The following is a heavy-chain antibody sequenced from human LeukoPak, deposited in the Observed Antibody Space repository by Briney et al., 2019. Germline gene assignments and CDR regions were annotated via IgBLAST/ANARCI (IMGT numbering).Heavy chain of an antibody. CDR3: ARQGYYGSGSYYTNWFDP. CDR2: IYYSGST. J-gene: IGHJ5*02. CDR1: GLSISSYY. V-gene: IGHV4-39*01. Sequence: SETLSLTCAAYGLSISSYYWSWIRQPPGKGLEWIGSIYYSGSTYYNPSLKSRVTISVDTSKNQFSLKLSSVTAADTAVYYCARQGYYGSGSYYTNWFDPWGQGTLVTVSS. D-gene: IGHD3-10*01.